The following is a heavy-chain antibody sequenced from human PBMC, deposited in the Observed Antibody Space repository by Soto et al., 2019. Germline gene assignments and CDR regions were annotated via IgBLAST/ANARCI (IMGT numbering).Heavy chain of an antibody. V-gene: IGHV4-31*03. D-gene: IGHD3-3*01. CDR2: IYYSGST. CDR1: GGSISSGGYY. CDR3: ARGFLEWQPDAFDI. Sequence: QVQLQESGPGLVKPSQTLSLTCTVSGGSISSGGYYWSGIRQHPGKGLEWIGYIYYSGSTYYNPSLKSRVTISVDTSKNPFSLKLSSVTAADTAVYYCARGFLEWQPDAFDIWGQGTMVTVSS. J-gene: IGHJ3*02.